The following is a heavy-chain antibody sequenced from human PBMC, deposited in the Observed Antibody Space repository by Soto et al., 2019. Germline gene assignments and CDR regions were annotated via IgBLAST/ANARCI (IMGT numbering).Heavy chain of an antibody. J-gene: IGHJ6*02. CDR3: ARACIAARPCDYYYYGMDV. CDR1: GGSVSSGSYY. CDR2: IYYSGST. Sequence: SSEPLSLTCTVSGGSVSSGSYYWSWIRQPPGKGLEWIGYIYYSGSTNYNPSLKSRVTISVDTSKNQFSLKLSSVTAADTAVYYCARACIAARPCDYYYYGMDVWGQGTTVTVSS. V-gene: IGHV4-61*01. D-gene: IGHD6-6*01.